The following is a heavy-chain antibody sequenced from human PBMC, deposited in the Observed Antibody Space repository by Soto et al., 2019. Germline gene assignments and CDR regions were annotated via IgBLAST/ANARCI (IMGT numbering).Heavy chain of an antibody. J-gene: IGHJ6*02. CDR1: GGSISSYY. D-gene: IGHD2-2*01. CDR2: IYYSGST. Sequence: SETLSLTCTVSGGSISSYYGSWIRQPPGKGLEWIGYIYYSGSTNYNPSLKSRVTISVDTSKNQFSLKLSSVTAADTAVYYCARGGCSSTSCYDDDYYYGMDVWGQGTTVTVSS. V-gene: IGHV4-59*01. CDR3: ARGGCSSTSCYDDDYYYGMDV.